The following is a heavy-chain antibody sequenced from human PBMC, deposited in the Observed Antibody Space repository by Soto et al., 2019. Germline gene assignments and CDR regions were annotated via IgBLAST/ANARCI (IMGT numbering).Heavy chain of an antibody. Sequence: RASVKVSCKASGYTFTSYYMHWVRQAPGQGLEWMGIINPSGGSTSYAQKFQGRVTMTRDTSTSTVYMELSSLRSEDTAVYYCARDAPRVMTTVTTGWFDPWGQGTLVTVSS. CDR1: GYTFTSYY. CDR2: INPSGGST. V-gene: IGHV1-46*01. J-gene: IGHJ5*02. D-gene: IGHD4-17*01. CDR3: ARDAPRVMTTVTTGWFDP.